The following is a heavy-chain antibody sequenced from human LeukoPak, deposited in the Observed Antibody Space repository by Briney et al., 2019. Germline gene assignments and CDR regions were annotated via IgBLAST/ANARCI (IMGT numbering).Heavy chain of an antibody. CDR3: ERAPQGAEHLDFDH. CDR2: VRSSSSDM. CDR1: GFIFSNYQ. Sequence: GGSLRLSCAASGFIFSNYQMNWLRQARSKGLEWVAFVRSSSSDMFYADSVKGRFTISRDNAQNSLYLQMNNLTVEDTDVYYCERAPQGAEHLDFDHWGQGTLVTVSS. V-gene: IGHV3-48*01. D-gene: IGHD1-26*01. J-gene: IGHJ4*02.